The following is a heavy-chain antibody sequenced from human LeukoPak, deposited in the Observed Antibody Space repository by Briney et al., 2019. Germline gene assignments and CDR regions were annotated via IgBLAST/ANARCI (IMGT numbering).Heavy chain of an antibody. CDR3: AKDSGVGMATTFSILDI. V-gene: IGHV3-30*02. CDR1: GFTFSNYG. D-gene: IGHD5-24*01. Sequence: PGGSLRLSCAASGFTFSNYGMHWVRQAPGKGLEWVAFIRYDGSNKYYADSVKGRFTISRDNSKNTLYRQMDSLRTEDTAVYYCAKDSGVGMATTFSILDIWGQGTMVTVSS. J-gene: IGHJ3*02. CDR2: IRYDGSNK.